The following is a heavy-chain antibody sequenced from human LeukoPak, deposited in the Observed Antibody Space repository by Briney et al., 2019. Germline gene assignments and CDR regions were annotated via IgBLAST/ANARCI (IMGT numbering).Heavy chain of an antibody. J-gene: IGHJ4*02. V-gene: IGHV3-74*03. CDR1: GFVFSRSN. D-gene: IGHD3-10*02. Sequence: GGSLRLSCAASGFVFSRSNIHWVRQAPGKGLVWVSRSEGTGATYADSVRGRFTVSRDNAMNTVYLQMNRLRVEDMAVYYCARGRMFSIDYWGQGILVTVSS. CDR3: ARGRMFSIDY. CDR2: SEGTGA.